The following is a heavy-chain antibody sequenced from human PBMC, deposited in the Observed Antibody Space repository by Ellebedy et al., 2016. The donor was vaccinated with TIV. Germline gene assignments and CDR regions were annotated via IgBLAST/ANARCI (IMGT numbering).Heavy chain of an antibody. CDR3: ALGAGYDGSYFDL. V-gene: IGHV4-34*01. CDR1: GGSFSGYY. CDR2: INHSGST. J-gene: IGHJ2*01. Sequence: SETLSLTCAVYGGSFSGYYWSWIRQPPGKGLEWIGEINHSGSTNYNPSLKSRVTISVDTSKNQFSLKLSSVTAADTAVYYCALGAGYDGSYFDLWGRGTLVTVSS. D-gene: IGHD3-9*01.